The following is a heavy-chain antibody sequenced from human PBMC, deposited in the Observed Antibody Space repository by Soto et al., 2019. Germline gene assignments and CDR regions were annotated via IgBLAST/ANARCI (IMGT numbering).Heavy chain of an antibody. D-gene: IGHD3-3*01. J-gene: IGHJ4*02. Sequence: PGGSLRLSCAASGFIFTDYAMTWVRQAPGKGLEWVSVISGSGVSIYYTDSVRGRFTISRDNSKNTLYLQMHSLRPEDTAVYFCVRRPDSSDRSGYPARGQGIQVTVSS. CDR1: GFIFTDYA. CDR2: ISGSGVSI. V-gene: IGHV3-23*01. CDR3: VRRPDSSDRSGYPA.